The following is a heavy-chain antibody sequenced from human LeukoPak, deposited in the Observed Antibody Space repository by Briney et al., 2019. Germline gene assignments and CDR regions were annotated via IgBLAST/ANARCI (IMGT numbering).Heavy chain of an antibody. CDR3: AKLVVINYYFDY. CDR1: GFTFSSYA. D-gene: IGHD3-22*01. J-gene: IGHJ4*02. CDR2: VTSDGGTT. Sequence: GGSLRLSCSASGFTFSSYAMHWVRQAPGEGLEYISGVTSDGGTTYHADSVKGRFTISRDNSKNTLYLQMNSLRAEDTAVYYCAKLVVINYYFDYWGQGTLVTVSS. V-gene: IGHV3-64*04.